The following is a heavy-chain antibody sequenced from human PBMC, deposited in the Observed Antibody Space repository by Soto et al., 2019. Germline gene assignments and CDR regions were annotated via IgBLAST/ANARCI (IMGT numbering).Heavy chain of an antibody. CDR3: ARLTLWFSADY. D-gene: IGHD3-10*01. CDR1: GGSISSSSYY. Sequence: SETLSLTCTVSGGSISSSSYYWGWIRQPPGKGLEWIGSIYYSGSTYYNPSLKSRVTISVDTSKNQFSLKLSSVTAADTAVYYCARLTLWFSADYCGQGILVTVSS. CDR2: IYYSGST. V-gene: IGHV4-39*01. J-gene: IGHJ4*02.